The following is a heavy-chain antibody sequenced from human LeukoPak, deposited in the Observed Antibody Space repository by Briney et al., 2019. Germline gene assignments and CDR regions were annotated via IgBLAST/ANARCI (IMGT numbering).Heavy chain of an antibody. V-gene: IGHV1-24*01. CDR2: FDPEDGET. D-gene: IGHD3-10*01. J-gene: IGHJ6*04. CDR3: AGRAVVRSRSRDYYYYYGMDV. CDR1: GYTLTELS. Sequence: ASVKLSCTVSGYTLTELSMHWVRQAPGKGLEWMGGFDPEDGETIYAQKFQGRVTMTEDTSTDTAYMELSSLRSEDTAVYYCAGRAVVRSRSRDYYYYYGMDVWGKGTTVTVSS.